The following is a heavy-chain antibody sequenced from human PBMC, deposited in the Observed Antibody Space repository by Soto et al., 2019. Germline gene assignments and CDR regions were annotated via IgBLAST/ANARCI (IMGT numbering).Heavy chain of an antibody. Sequence: QVQLVQSGAEVKKPGSSVKVSCKASGGTFSSYTISWVRQAPGQGLEWMGRSIPILGIANYAQKFQGRVTITAYKATSTAYMELSSLRSEDTDVYYCARDSADMDTDYWGQGTLVTVSS. D-gene: IGHD5-18*01. CDR3: ARDSADMDTDY. J-gene: IGHJ4*02. CDR1: GGTFSSYT. V-gene: IGHV1-69*08. CDR2: SIPILGIA.